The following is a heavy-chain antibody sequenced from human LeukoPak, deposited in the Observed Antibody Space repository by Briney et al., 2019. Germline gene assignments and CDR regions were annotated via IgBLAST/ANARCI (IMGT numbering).Heavy chain of an antibody. Sequence: SETLSLTCTVSGGSISSYYWSWIRQPPGKGLEWIGYIYYSGSTNHNPSLKSRVTISVDTSKNQFSLKLSSVTAADTAVYYCARGGTIFGPTVGWGQGTLVTVSS. D-gene: IGHD3-3*01. J-gene: IGHJ4*02. CDR2: IYYSGST. V-gene: IGHV4-59*01. CDR3: ARGGTIFGPTVG. CDR1: GGSISSYY.